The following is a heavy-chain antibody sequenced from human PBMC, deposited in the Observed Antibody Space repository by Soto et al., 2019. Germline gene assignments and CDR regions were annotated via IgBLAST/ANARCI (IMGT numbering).Heavy chain of an antibody. CDR1: GFTFSSYS. CDR3: ARTLAPPMITFGGRGFDI. V-gene: IGHV3-48*01. Sequence: PGGSLRLSCAASGFTFSSYSMNWVRQAPGKGLEWVSYISSSSSTIYYADSVKGRFTISRDNAKNSLYLQMNSLRAEDTAVYYCARTLAPPMITFGGRGFDIWGQGTMVTVSS. D-gene: IGHD3-16*01. J-gene: IGHJ3*02. CDR2: ISSSSSTI.